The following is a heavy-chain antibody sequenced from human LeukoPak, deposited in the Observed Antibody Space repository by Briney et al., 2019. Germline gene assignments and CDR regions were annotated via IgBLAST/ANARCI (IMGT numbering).Heavy chain of an antibody. CDR1: GFTLGDYA. D-gene: IGHD2-21*02. CDR2: IRSKAYGGTT. V-gene: IGHV3-49*04. Sequence: PGGSLRLSCTASGFTLGDYAMSWVRQAPGKGLEWVGFIRSKAYGGTTEYAASVKGRFTISRDDSKSIAYLQMNSLKTEDTAVYYCTSAYCGGDCYSVNYWGQGTLVTVSS. CDR3: TSAYCGGDCYSVNY. J-gene: IGHJ4*02.